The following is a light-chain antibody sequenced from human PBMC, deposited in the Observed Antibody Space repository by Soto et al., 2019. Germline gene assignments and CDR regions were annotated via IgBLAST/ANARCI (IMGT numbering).Light chain of an antibody. J-gene: IGLJ2*01. Sequence: QSVLTQPASVSGSPGQSITISCTGTSSDVGSYNLVSWYQQHPGKAPKLMIYEGSKRPSGVSNRFSGSKSGNTASLIISGLQAEDEADYYCCSYAGSNVVFGGGTKLTVL. V-gene: IGLV2-23*01. CDR3: CSYAGSNVV. CDR1: SSDVGSYNL. CDR2: EGS.